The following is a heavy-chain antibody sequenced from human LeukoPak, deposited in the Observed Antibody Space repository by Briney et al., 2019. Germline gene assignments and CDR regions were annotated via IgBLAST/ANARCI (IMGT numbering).Heavy chain of an antibody. CDR2: INSKSGGT. Sequence: ASVKVSCKASGYTFTGYYMHWVRQAPGQGLEWMGWINSKSGGTNYTQKFQGRVTMTRDTSISTAYMGLSRLRSDDTAVYYCARVDYPSSGLFDYWGQGTLVTVSS. CDR3: ARVDYPSSGLFDY. D-gene: IGHD6-19*01. CDR1: GYTFTGYY. J-gene: IGHJ4*02. V-gene: IGHV1-2*02.